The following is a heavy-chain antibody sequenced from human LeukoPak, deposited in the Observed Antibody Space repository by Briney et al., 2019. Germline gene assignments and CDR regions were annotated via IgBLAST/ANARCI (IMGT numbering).Heavy chain of an antibody. Sequence: SVKVSCKASGGTFSSYAISWVRQAPGQGLEWMGGIIPIFGTANYAQKFQGRVTITTDESTSTAYMELSSLRSEDTAVYYCARTRGRVLLRRSGFDPWGQGTLVTVSS. CDR3: ARTRGRVLLRRSGFDP. CDR1: GGTFSSYA. V-gene: IGHV1-69*05. CDR2: IIPIFGTA. J-gene: IGHJ5*02. D-gene: IGHD3-10*01.